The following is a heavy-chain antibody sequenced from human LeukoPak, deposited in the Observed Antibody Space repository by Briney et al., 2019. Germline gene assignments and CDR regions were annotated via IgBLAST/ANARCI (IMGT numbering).Heavy chain of an antibody. CDR3: ARDSAVWGSLNYFHS. CDR2: INPNSGGT. Sequence: VASVKVSCKASGYTFTGNYMHWVRQAPGQGLEWMGWINPNSGGTNYAQKFQGRVTMTRDTSIGTAYMYLNNLRSDDTAVYFCARDSAVWGSLNYFHSWGQGTLVTVSS. V-gene: IGHV1-2*02. CDR1: GYTFTGNY. D-gene: IGHD3-16*01. J-gene: IGHJ4*02.